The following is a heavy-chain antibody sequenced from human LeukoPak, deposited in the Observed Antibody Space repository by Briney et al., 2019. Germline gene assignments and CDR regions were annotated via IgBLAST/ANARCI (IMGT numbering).Heavy chain of an antibody. V-gene: IGHV3-21*01. D-gene: IGHD4-17*01. Sequence: PGGSLRLSCAASGFTFSSYSMNWVRQAPGKGLEWVSSISSSSSYIYYADSVKGRFTISRDNAKNSLYLQMNSLRGEDTAVYYCARDAGYGDYVFDYWGQGTLVTVSS. CDR3: ARDAGYGDYVFDY. J-gene: IGHJ4*02. CDR2: ISSSSSYI. CDR1: GFTFSSYS.